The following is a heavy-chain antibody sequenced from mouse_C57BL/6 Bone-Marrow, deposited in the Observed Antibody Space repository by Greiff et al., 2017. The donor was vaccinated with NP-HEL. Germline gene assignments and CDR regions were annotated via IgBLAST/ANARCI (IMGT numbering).Heavy chain of an antibody. D-gene: IGHD1-1*01. J-gene: IGHJ2*01. Sequence: EVMLVESGPELVKPGDSVKISCKASGYSFTGYFMNWVMQSHGKSLEWIGRINPYNGDTFYNQKFKGKATLTVDKSSSTAHMELRSLTSEDSAVYYCARSAYYYGSSYGYWGQGTTLTVSS. CDR2: INPYNGDT. CDR1: GYSFTGYF. V-gene: IGHV1-20*01. CDR3: ARSAYYYGSSYGY.